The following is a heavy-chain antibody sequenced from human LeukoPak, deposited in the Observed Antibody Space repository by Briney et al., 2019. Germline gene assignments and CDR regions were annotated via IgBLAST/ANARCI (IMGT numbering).Heavy chain of an antibody. CDR1: GGTFISYA. J-gene: IGHJ4*02. CDR2: IIPIFGTA. Sequence: GASVKVSCKASGGTFISYAISWVRQAPGQGLEWMGGIIPIFGTANYAQKFQGRVTITADESTSTAYMELSSLRSEDTAVYYCAIGTAMQGNFDYWGQGTLVTGSS. V-gene: IGHV1-69*13. D-gene: IGHD5-18*01. CDR3: AIGTAMQGNFDY.